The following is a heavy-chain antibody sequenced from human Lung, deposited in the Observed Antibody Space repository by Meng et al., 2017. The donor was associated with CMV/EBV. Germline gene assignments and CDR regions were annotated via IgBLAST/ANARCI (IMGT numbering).Heavy chain of an antibody. CDR1: GVG. V-gene: IGHV2-5*01. Sequence: GVGVGWIRQPPGHALEWLSLIYWTDDKRYSPFLKSRLTITKDTSKNQVVLTMTNMDLVDTATYYCAHRDSITGTSGSLGEYYFDYWGQGTLVTVS. D-gene: IGHD1-7*01. CDR3: AHRDSITGTSGSLGEYYFDY. J-gene: IGHJ4*02. CDR2: IYWTDDK.